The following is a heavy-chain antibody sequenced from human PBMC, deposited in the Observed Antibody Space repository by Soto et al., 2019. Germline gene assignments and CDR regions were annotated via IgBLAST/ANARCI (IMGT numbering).Heavy chain of an antibody. CDR2: MFYSGST. D-gene: IGHD3-22*01. V-gene: IGHV4-39*01. CDR1: GGSISSSSYY. J-gene: IGHJ4*02. Sequence: TSETLSLTCTVSGGSISSSSYYWGWIRQPPGKGLEWIGSMFYSGSTYYNPSLKSRVTISVDTSKNQFSLKLSSVTAADTALYYCARQDDYYDSSDYYYFDSWGQGTLVTVSS. CDR3: ARQDDYYDSSDYYYFDS.